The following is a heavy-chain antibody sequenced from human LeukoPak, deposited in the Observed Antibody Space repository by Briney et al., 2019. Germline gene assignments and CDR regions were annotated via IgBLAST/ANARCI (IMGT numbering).Heavy chain of an antibody. J-gene: IGHJ4*02. CDR2: ISTNTGNP. CDR1: GGTFSSYA. CDR3: ARTFLTSGVTPGY. D-gene: IGHD2-8*01. Sequence: ASVKVSCKASGGTFSSYAISWVRQAPGQGLEWMGWISTNTGNPTYAQGFTGRFVFSLDTSVSTAYLQISSLKAEDTAVYYCARTFLTSGVTPGYWGQGTLVTVSS. V-gene: IGHV7-4-1*02.